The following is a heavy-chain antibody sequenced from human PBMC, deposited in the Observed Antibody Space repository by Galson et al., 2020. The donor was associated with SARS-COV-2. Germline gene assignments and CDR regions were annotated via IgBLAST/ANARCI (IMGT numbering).Heavy chain of an antibody. CDR1: GFTFDDYA. CDR2: ISWNSGSI. CDR3: GTGTAAGTPGDYYYYGMDV. D-gene: IGHD6-13*01. J-gene: IGHJ6*02. Sequence: SLKISCAASGFTFDDYAMHWVQQAPGKGLEWVSGISWNSGSIGYADSVKGRFTISRDNAKHSLYLQMNSLRAEDTALYYCGTGTAAGTPGDYYYYGMDVWGQGTTVTVSS. V-gene: IGHV3-9*01.